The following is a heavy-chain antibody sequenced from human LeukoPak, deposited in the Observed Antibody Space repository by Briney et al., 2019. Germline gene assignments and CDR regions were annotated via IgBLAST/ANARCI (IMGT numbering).Heavy chain of an antibody. CDR1: GLMFGDYA. CDR3: TRSALSISTYYYMDV. Sequence: GGSLRLSCTASGLMFGDYAMTWVRQAPGKGLEWVGLIRGKVYGGTTEYAASVKGRFTISRDDSKTIADLQMNSLKTEDTAVYYCTRSALSISTYYYMDVWGKGTTVTVSS. J-gene: IGHJ6*03. V-gene: IGHV3-49*04. CDR2: IRGKVYGGTT. D-gene: IGHD3-9*01.